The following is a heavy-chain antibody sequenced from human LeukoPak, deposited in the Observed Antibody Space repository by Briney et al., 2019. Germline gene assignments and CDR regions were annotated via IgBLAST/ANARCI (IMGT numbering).Heavy chain of an antibody. D-gene: IGHD6-13*01. CDR2: INHSRST. CDR3: ARLGYSSSNDAFDI. CDR1: GGSFSGYY. V-gene: IGHV4-34*01. J-gene: IGHJ3*02. Sequence: SETLSLTCAVYGGSFSGYYWSWIRQPPGKGLEWIGEINHSRSTNYNPSLKSRVTISVDTSKNQFSLKLNSVTAADTAVYYCARLGYSSSNDAFDIWGQGTMVTVSS.